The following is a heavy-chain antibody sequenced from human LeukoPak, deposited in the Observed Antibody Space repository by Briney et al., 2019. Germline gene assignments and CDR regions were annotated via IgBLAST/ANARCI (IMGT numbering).Heavy chain of an antibody. CDR1: GFTFSSYA. CDR2: ISGSGGST. CDR3: AKGRNYYGSGSYYPPLDY. D-gene: IGHD3-10*01. V-gene: IGHV3-23*01. Sequence: GGSLRLSCAASGFTFSSYAMSWVRQAPGKGLEWVSAISGSGGSTYYADSVKGRFTTSRDNSKNTLYLQMNSLRAEDTAVYYCAKGRNYYGSGSYYPPLDYWGQGTLVTVSS. J-gene: IGHJ4*02.